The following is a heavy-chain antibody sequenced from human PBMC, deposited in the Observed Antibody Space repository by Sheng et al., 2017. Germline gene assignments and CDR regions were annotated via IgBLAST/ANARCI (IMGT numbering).Heavy chain of an antibody. J-gene: IGHJ4*02. V-gene: IGHV1-69*02. CDR3: ARKAWPPNCTASNCYIWDY. D-gene: IGHD2-2*02. CDR1: GGTFNDYI. CDR2: ILPIPDVT. Sequence: QVQLVQSGAEVKKPGSSVKVSCKTSGGTFNDYIISWLRQAPGQGLEWMGGILPIPDVTNYAQKFQDRVTISADKSTTTAYMELSSLRSEDTAVYYCARKAWPPNCTASNCYIWDYWGQGTLVTVSS.